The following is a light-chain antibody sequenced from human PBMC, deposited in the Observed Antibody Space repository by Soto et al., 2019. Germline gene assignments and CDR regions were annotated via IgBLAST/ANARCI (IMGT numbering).Light chain of an antibody. CDR2: DAS. Sequence: DIQMTQSPSSLSASVGDRVTITCRASQSISSYLNWYQQKPGEAPKLLIYDASILQSGVPSRFSGSGSGTDFTLTISSLQPEDFATYYCQQSYSTPYTFGQGTKLEIK. V-gene: IGKV1-39*01. CDR1: QSISSY. CDR3: QQSYSTPYT. J-gene: IGKJ2*01.